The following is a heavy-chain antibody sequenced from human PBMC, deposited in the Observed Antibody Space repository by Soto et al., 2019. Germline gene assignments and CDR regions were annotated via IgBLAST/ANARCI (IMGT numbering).Heavy chain of an antibody. D-gene: IGHD3-16*02. J-gene: IGHJ3*01. Sequence: QVQLQESGPGLVKPSQTLSLTCTVSGASISRSAYYWSWIRQHPGKGLEWIGYIYYSGSAYYNPSLRSRVTTSVDTSKNQFSLKLSSVTAADTAVYYCARDLPGDYRAFDLWGQGTMVIVSS. V-gene: IGHV4-31*03. CDR3: ARDLPGDYRAFDL. CDR2: IYYSGSA. CDR1: GASISRSAYY.